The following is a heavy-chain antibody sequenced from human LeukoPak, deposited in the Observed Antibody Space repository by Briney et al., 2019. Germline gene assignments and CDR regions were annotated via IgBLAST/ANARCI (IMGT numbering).Heavy chain of an antibody. Sequence: SETLSLTCTVSGGSISSSSYYWGWIRQPPGKGLEWNGSIYYSGSTYYSPSLKSRVTISVDTSKNQFSLKLSSVTAADTAVYYCARHGVVAVLRFLEYVDYWGQGTLVTVSS. V-gene: IGHV4-39*01. J-gene: IGHJ4*02. CDR2: IYYSGST. D-gene: IGHD3-3*01. CDR3: ARHGVVAVLRFLEYVDY. CDR1: GGSISSSSYY.